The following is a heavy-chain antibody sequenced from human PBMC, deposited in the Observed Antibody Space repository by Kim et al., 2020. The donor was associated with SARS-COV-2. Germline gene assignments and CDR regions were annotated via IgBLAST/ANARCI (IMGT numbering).Heavy chain of an antibody. CDR2: IIPIFGTA. V-gene: IGHV1-69*13. Sequence: SVKVSCKASGGTFSNYAISWVRQAPGQGLEWMGGIIPIFGTANYAQKFQGRVTIIADESTSTAYMELSSVKSEDTAVYYCARESVALWTGYYFEYWGQG. D-gene: IGHD3-3*01. CDR1: GGTFSNYA. CDR3: ARESVALWTGYYFEY. J-gene: IGHJ4*02.